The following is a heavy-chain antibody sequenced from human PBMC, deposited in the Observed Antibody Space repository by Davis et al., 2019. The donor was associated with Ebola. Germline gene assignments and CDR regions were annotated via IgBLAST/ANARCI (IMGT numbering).Heavy chain of an antibody. Sequence: ASVKVSCKASGYTFTGYYMHWVRQAPGQGLEWMGWINPNSGGTNYAQKFQGWVTMTRDTSISTAYMELSRLRSDDTAVYYCARAGSRYYYYGMDVWGQGTTVTVSS. V-gene: IGHV1-2*04. CDR3: ARAGSRYYYYGMDV. CDR2: INPNSGGT. J-gene: IGHJ6*02. CDR1: GYTFTGYY. D-gene: IGHD3-10*01.